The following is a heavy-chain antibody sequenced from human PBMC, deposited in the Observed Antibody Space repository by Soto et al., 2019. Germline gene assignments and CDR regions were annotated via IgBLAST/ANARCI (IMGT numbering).Heavy chain of an antibody. CDR1: GFTFSSYT. CDR2: VSYDGSNK. J-gene: IGHJ4*02. D-gene: IGHD3-3*01. CDR3: AILRFPGY. V-gene: IGHV3-30-3*01. Sequence: QVQLVESGGGVVQPGRSLRLSCAASGFTFSSYTMHWVRQAPGKGLEWVAVVSYDGSNKFYADSVKGRFTISRDNSKNTLYLQMNSLRAEDTAVYYCAILRFPGYWGQGTLVTVSS.